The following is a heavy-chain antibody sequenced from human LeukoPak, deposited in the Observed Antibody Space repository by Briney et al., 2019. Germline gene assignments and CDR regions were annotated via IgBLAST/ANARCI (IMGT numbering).Heavy chain of an antibody. Sequence: ASVKVSCKVSGYTLTELSMHWVRQAPGQGVEWMGWISAYNGNTNYAQKLQGRVTMTTDTSTSTAYMELRSLRSDDTAVYYCARDLSYSSSWPYWGQGTLVTVSS. CDR3: ARDLSYSSSWPY. D-gene: IGHD6-13*01. CDR2: ISAYNGNT. V-gene: IGHV1-18*01. CDR1: GYTLTELS. J-gene: IGHJ4*02.